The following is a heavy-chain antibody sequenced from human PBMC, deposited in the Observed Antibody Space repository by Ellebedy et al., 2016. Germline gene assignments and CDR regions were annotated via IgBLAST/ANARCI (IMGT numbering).Heavy chain of an antibody. CDR1: GFTFSNYW. Sequence: GGSLRLSXEVSGFTFSNYWMSWVRQAPGRGLEWVANVKRDGSEKYYVDSVRGRFTTSRDNAKNSLYLQMDSLRAEDTAVYYCARADFGAAAGTGSRALDYWGQGTLVTVSS. J-gene: IGHJ4*02. CDR3: ARADFGAAAGTGSRALDY. D-gene: IGHD6-13*01. V-gene: IGHV3-7*02. CDR2: VKRDGSEK.